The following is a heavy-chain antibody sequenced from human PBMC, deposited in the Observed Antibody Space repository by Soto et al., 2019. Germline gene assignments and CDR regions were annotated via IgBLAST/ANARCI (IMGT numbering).Heavy chain of an antibody. V-gene: IGHV1-69*12. CDR1: GGTFSSYA. Sequence: QVQLVQSGAEVKKPGSSVKVSCKASGGTFSSYAISWVRQAPGQGLEWMGGIIPIFGTANYAQKFQGRVTITADESTSTAYMELSSLRSEDTAVYHSACHPRDTCEMGNWDFYLWGRGTLVTVSS. CDR2: IIPIFGTA. CDR3: ACHPRDTCEMGNWDFYL. D-gene: IGHD7-27*01. J-gene: IGHJ2*01.